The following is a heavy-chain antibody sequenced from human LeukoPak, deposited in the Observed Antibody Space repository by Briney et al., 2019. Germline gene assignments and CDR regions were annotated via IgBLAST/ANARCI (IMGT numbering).Heavy chain of an antibody. CDR3: AKGYSMSY. J-gene: IGHJ4*02. Sequence: SQTLSLTCAISGDSVSNTTTAWNWIRQSPSRGLEWLGRTYYRSKWYHEYAISVRSRIIINSDTSKNQFSLHLNSVTPDDTAVYYCAKGYSMSYWGQGALVTVSS. V-gene: IGHV6-1*01. D-gene: IGHD5-12*01. CDR1: GDSVSNTTTA. CDR2: TYYRSKWYH.